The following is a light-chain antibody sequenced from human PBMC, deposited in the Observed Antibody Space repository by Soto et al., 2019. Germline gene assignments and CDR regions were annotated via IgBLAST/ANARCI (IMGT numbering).Light chain of an antibody. J-gene: IGKJ4*01. CDR1: QSLLYSDGRTY. Sequence: DVVLTKTPRSLSVTPGQPASISCKSSQSLLYSDGRTYVDWYLQKPGRPPQLLIHEVSNRLSGVPDRLSGSGSGTDFTLKISRVEAEDVGVYYCMQSIQLPITFGGGTNVEIK. V-gene: IGKV2D-29*01. CDR3: MQSIQLPIT. CDR2: EVS.